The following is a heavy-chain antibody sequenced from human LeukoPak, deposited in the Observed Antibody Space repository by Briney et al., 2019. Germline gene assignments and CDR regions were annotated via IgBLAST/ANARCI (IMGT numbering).Heavy chain of an antibody. Sequence: VRSLRLSCAASGFTFSSYWMHWVRQAPGKGLVWVSRINSDGSSTSYADSVKGRFTISRDNAKNTLYLQMNSLRAEDTAVYYCARGARYYYDSSGYYPLDYWGQGTLVTVSS. CDR2: INSDGSST. CDR1: GFTFSSYW. CDR3: ARGARYYYDSSGYYPLDY. D-gene: IGHD3-22*01. J-gene: IGHJ4*02. V-gene: IGHV3-74*01.